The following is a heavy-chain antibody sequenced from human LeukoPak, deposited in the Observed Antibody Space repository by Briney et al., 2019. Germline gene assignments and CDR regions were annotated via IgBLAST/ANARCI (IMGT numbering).Heavy chain of an antibody. CDR1: GYTFTSYG. J-gene: IGHJ5*02. V-gene: IGHV1-18*01. Sequence: ASVKVSCKASGYTFTSYGISWVRQAPGQGLEWMGWISAYNGNTNYAQKFQGRVTMTTDTSTSTAYMELRSLRSDDTAVYYCARDYSSSWTNWFDPWGQGTLVTVSS. CDR2: ISAYNGNT. D-gene: IGHD6-13*01. CDR3: ARDYSSSWTNWFDP.